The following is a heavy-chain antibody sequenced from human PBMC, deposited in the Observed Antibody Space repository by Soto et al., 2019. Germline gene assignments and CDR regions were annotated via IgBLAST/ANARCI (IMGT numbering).Heavy chain of an antibody. Sequence: GGSLRLSCAASGFTFSSYAMSWVRQAPGKGLEWVSAISGSGGSTYYADSVKGRFTISRDNSKNTLYLQMNSLRAEDTAVYYCAKGSRGDYAYYYYYYYMDVWGKGTTVTVSS. V-gene: IGHV3-23*01. J-gene: IGHJ6*03. CDR2: ISGSGGST. CDR3: AKGSRGDYAYYYYYYYMDV. D-gene: IGHD4-17*01. CDR1: GFTFSSYA.